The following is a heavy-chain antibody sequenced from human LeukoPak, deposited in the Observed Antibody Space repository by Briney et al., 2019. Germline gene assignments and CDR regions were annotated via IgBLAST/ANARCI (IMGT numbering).Heavy chain of an antibody. V-gene: IGHV1-18*01. CDR2: ISAYNGNT. Sequence: GASVKVSCKAPGYTFTSYGISWVRQAPGQGLEWMGWISAYNGNTNYAQKLQGRVTMTTDTSTSTAYMELRSLRSDDTAVYYCARFLRTYYYGSGSEVDYWGQGTLVTVSS. CDR1: GYTFTSYG. D-gene: IGHD3-10*01. J-gene: IGHJ4*02. CDR3: ARFLRTYYYGSGSEVDY.